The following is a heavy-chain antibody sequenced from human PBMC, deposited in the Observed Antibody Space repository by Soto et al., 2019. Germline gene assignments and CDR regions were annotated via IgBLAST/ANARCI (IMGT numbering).Heavy chain of an antibody. V-gene: IGHV4-34*01. J-gene: IGHJ6*03. CDR2: INHSGST. Sequence: PSETLSLTCAVYGGSFSGYYWSWIRQPPGKGLEWIGEINHSGSTNYNPSLKSRVTISVDTSKNQFSLKLSSVTAADTAVYYCARHLSCSSTSCYASNYYYMDGWGQGTTVPVSS. D-gene: IGHD2-2*01. CDR1: GGSFSGYY. CDR3: ARHLSCSSTSCYASNYYYMDG.